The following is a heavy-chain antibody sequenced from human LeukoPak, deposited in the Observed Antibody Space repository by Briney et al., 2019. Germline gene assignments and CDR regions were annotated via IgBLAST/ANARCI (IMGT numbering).Heavy chain of an antibody. V-gene: IGHV1-69*13. CDR2: IIPIFGTA. J-gene: IGHJ4*02. CDR3: ARGGITMVRGVITPYYFDY. CDR1: GGIFSSYA. Sequence: SVKVSCKASGGIFSSYAISWVRQAPGQGLEWMGGIIPIFGTANYAQKFQGRVTITADESTNTASMELSSLRSEDTAVYYCARGGITMVRGVITPYYFDYWGQGTVVAVSS. D-gene: IGHD3-10*01.